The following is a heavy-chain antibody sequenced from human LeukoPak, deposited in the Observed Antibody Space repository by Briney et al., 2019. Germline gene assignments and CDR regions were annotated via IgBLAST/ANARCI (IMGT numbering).Heavy chain of an antibody. J-gene: IGHJ4*02. CDR1: GGSISSYY. Sequence: PSETLSLTCTVSGGSISSYYWSWIRQPPGKGLEWIGYIYYSGSTNYNPSLKSRVTISVDTSKNQFSLKLSSVTAADTAVYYCATFRIAVAGTLDYWGQGTLVTVSS. V-gene: IGHV4-59*01. D-gene: IGHD6-19*01. CDR2: IYYSGST. CDR3: ATFRIAVAGTLDY.